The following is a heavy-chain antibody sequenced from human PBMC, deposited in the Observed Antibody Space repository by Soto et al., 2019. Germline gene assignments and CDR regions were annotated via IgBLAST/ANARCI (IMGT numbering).Heavy chain of an antibody. CDR1: GFTFSSYS. V-gene: IGHV3-48*01. CDR3: ARDQIDTAMVIVYYYYGMDV. D-gene: IGHD5-18*01. Sequence: GGSLRLSCAASGFTFSSYSMNWVRQAPGKGLEWVSYISSSSSTIYYADSVKGRFTISRDNAKNSLYLQMNSLRAEDTAVYYCARDQIDTAMVIVYYYYGMDVWGQGTTVTVSS. CDR2: ISSSSSTI. J-gene: IGHJ6*02.